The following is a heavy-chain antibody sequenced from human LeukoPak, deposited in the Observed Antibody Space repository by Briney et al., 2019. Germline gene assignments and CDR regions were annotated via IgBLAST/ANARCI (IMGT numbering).Heavy chain of an antibody. CDR2: IYTSGST. CDR1: GGSISSGSYY. J-gene: IGHJ6*04. Sequence: SETLSLTCTVSGGSISSGSYYWSWIRQPAGKGLEWIGRIYTSGSTNYNPSLKSRVTISVDTSKNQFSLKLSSVTAADTAVYYCARAGYSYSGRSPLDVWGKGTTVTVSS. D-gene: IGHD5-18*01. V-gene: IGHV4-61*02. CDR3: ARAGYSYSGRSPLDV.